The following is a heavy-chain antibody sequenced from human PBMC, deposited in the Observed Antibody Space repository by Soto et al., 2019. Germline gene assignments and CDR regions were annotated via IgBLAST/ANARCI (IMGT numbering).Heavy chain of an antibody. CDR3: AREWRGFGSSYYFDY. CDR2: IYYSGST. J-gene: IGHJ4*02. CDR1: GGSISSYY. Sequence: ETLSLTCTVSGGSISSYYWSWIRQPPGKGLEWIGYIYYSGSTNYNPSLKSRVTISVDTSKNQFSLKLSSVTAADTAVYYCAREWRGFGSSYYFDYWGQGTLVTVSS. D-gene: IGHD3-10*01. V-gene: IGHV4-59*01.